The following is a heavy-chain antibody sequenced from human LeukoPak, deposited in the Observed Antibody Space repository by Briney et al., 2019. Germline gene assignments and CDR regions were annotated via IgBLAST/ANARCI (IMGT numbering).Heavy chain of an antibody. J-gene: IGHJ4*02. CDR2: INHSGST. CDR1: GGSFSGYY. CDR3: ARTYYDILTGYLNGY. D-gene: IGHD3-9*01. Sequence: SETLSLTCAVYGGSFSGYYWSWIRQPPGKGLEWIGEINHSGSTNYNPSLKSRVTISVDTSKNLFSLKLSSVTAADTAVYYCARTYYDILTGYLNGYWGQGTLVTVSS. V-gene: IGHV4-34*01.